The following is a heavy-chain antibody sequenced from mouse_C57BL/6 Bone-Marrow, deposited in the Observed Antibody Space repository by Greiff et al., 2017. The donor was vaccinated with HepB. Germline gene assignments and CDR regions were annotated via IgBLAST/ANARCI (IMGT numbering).Heavy chain of an antibody. J-gene: IGHJ2*01. CDR3: VRHGGLRRGFDY. CDR1: GFSFNTYA. Sequence: GGGLVPPKGSLKLSCAASGFSFNTYAMNWVRQAPGKGLEWVARIRSKSNNYATYYADSVKDRFTISRDDSESMLYLQMNNLKTEDTAMYYCVRHGGLRRGFDYWGQGTTLTVSS. D-gene: IGHD2-4*01. CDR2: IRSKSNNYAT. V-gene: IGHV10-1*01.